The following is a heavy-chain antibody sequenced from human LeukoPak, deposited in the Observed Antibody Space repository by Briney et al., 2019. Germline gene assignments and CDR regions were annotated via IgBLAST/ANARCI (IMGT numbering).Heavy chain of an antibody. CDR2: LYYGGST. Sequence: PSETLSLTCTVSGGSISSSSSYWDWICQPPGKGLEWIGSLYYGGSTYYNPSLKSRVTMSVDTSKNHFSLKLTSVTAADTAVYYCARRSGGYYSWGQGTLVTVSS. CDR3: ARRSGGYYS. CDR1: GGSISSSSSY. V-gene: IGHV4-39*02. D-gene: IGHD1-26*01. J-gene: IGHJ4*02.